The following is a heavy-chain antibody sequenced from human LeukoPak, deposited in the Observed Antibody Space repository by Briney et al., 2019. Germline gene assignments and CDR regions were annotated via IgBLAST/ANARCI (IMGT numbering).Heavy chain of an antibody. CDR3: ARQSSGWYPFDY. J-gene: IGHJ4*02. Sequence: SETLSLTCTVSGGSISSYYWTWIRQPPGKGLEWIGYIYYSGITNYNPSLKSRVTISVDTSKNELSLRLSSVTAADTAVYYCARQSSGWYPFDYWGQGTPVTVSP. CDR1: GGSISSYY. D-gene: IGHD6-19*01. CDR2: IYYSGIT. V-gene: IGHV4-59*08.